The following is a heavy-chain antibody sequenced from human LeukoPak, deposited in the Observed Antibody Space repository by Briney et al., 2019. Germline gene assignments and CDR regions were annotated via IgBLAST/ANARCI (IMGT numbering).Heavy chain of an antibody. V-gene: IGHV4-34*01. CDR3: ARTGGYASYYFDY. J-gene: IGHJ4*02. Sequence: SETLSLTCAVYGGSFSGYYWSWIRQPPGKGLEWIGEINHSGSTNYNPSLKSRVTISVDTSKNQFSLKLSSVTAADTAVYYCARTGGYASYYFDYWGQGTLVTVSS. CDR1: GGSFSGYY. CDR2: INHSGST. D-gene: IGHD5-12*01.